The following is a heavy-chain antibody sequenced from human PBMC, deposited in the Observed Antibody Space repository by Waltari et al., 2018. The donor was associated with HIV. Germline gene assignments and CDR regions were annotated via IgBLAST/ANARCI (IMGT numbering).Heavy chain of an antibody. V-gene: IGHV4-39*07. CDR1: GGSISSSSYY. D-gene: IGHD1-26*01. CDR2: IYYSGST. CDR3: ARLLAGASPRGY. J-gene: IGHJ4*02. Sequence: QLQLQESGPGLVKPSETLSLTCTVSGGSISSSSYYWGWIRQPPGKGLEWIGSIYYSGSTYYNPSLKSRVTISVDTSKNQFSLKLSSVTAADTAVYYCARLLAGASPRGYWGQGTLVTVSS.